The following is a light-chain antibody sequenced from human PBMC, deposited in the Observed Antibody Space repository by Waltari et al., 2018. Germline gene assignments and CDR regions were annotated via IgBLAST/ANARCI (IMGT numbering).Light chain of an antibody. CDR3: MEALQSVT. CDR1: QSLLHSNGYNY. V-gene: IGKV2-28*01. J-gene: IGKJ5*01. CDR2: LGS. Sequence: DIVMTQSPLSLPVTPGEPASISCRSIQSLLHSNGYNYLDWYLQKPGQSPQILIYLGSNRASGVPDRFSGSGSGTDFTLKISRVEAEDAGVYYCMEALQSVTFGQGTRLEIK.